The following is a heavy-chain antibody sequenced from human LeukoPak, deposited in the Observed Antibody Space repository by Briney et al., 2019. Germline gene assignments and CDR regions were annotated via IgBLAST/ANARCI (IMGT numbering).Heavy chain of an antibody. D-gene: IGHD2-15*01. CDR2: IYHSGST. V-gene: IGHV4-38-2*02. CDR1: GYSISSGYY. CDR3: ARDNVVVVAATKAYYFDY. J-gene: IGHJ4*02. Sequence: SETLSLTCTVSGYSISSGYYWGWIRQPPGKGLECIGSIYHSGSTYYNPSLKSRVTISVDTSKNQFSLKLSSVTAADTAVYYCARDNVVVVAATKAYYFDYWGQGTLVTVSS.